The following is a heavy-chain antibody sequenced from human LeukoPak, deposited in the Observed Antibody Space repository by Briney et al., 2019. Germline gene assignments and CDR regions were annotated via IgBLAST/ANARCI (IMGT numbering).Heavy chain of an antibody. CDR3: VRDLVDPTSY. D-gene: IGHD3/OR15-3a*01. V-gene: IGHV3-66*03. CDR2: IYTNGIT. CDR1: GFTISTNY. J-gene: IGHJ4*02. Sequence: GGSLRLSCAASGFTISTNYLSWVRQAPGKGLEWVSVIYTNGITYYPDSVKGRFTISRDNPKNTLYLQMNSLRPEDTAVYYCVRDLVDPTSYWGQGTLVTVSS.